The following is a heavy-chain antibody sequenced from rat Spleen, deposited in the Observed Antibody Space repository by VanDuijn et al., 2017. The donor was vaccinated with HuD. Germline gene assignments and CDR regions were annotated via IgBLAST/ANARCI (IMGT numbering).Heavy chain of an antibody. CDR3: ASPLGQPRGGY. V-gene: IGHV5-22*01. J-gene: IGHJ2*01. Sequence: EVQLVESGGGLVQPGRSMKLSCAASGFTFSDYYMAWVRQAPKKGLEWVASISYEGSSTYYEDSVKGRFTISRDNAKSTLYLQMNSLRSEDTATYYCASPLGQPRGGYWGQGVMVTVSS. CDR2: ISYEGSST. D-gene: IGHD1-11*01. CDR1: GFTFSDYY.